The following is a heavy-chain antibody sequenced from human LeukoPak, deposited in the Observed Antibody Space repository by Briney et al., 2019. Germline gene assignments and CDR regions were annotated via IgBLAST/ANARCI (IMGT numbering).Heavy chain of an antibody. V-gene: IGHV4-34*01. Sequence: PSETLSLTCAVYGGSFSGYYWSWIRQPPGKGLEWIGEINHSGSTNYNPSLKSRVTISVDTSKNQFSLKLSSVTAADTAVYYCASSSGYYPRPFDYWGQGTLVTVSS. CDR1: GGSFSGYY. CDR2: INHSGST. J-gene: IGHJ4*02. D-gene: IGHD3-22*01. CDR3: ASSSGYYPRPFDY.